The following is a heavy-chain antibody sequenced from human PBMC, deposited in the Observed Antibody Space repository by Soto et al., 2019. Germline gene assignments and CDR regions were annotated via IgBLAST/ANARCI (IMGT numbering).Heavy chain of an antibody. CDR3: EYCNFDYVWESKVGYYYSMDV. J-gene: IGHJ6*02. CDR1: GFSLKTRGVN. D-gene: IGHD3-16*01. Sequence: QITLKESGPTVVKPAQTLTLTCTFSGFSLKTRGVNVGWIRQPPGKALEWLALIYWDDEKRYSPSLESRLTISKDTSKNQVVLTMSNMDPVDTATYYCEYCNFDYVWESKVGYYYSMDVWGQGTTVIVAS. V-gene: IGHV2-5*02. CDR2: IYWDDEK.